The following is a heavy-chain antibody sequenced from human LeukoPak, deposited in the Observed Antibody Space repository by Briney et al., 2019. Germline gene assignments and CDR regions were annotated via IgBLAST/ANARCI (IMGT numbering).Heavy chain of an antibody. Sequence: SETLSLTCAVYGGSFSGYYWSWIRQPPGKGLEWIGEINHSGSTNYNPSLKSRVTISVDTSKNQFSLKLSSVTAADTAVYYCARCKYSSSRNYYYYYMDVWGKGTTVTVSS. CDR3: ARCKYSSSRNYYYYYMDV. D-gene: IGHD6-13*01. CDR2: INHSGST. J-gene: IGHJ6*03. V-gene: IGHV4-34*01. CDR1: GGSFSGYY.